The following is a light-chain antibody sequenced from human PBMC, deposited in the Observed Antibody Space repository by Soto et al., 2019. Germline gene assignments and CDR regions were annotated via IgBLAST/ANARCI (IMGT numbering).Light chain of an antibody. CDR3: QQSYNTPLT. V-gene: IGKV1-39*01. CDR2: AAS. J-gene: IGKJ5*01. Sequence: DIQMTQSPSSLSASVGDRVTITCRASQSISSYLNWYQQKPGKAPKLLIYAASSLQSGVPSKFSGSESGTDFTLTITSLQPEDFATYYCQQSYNTPLTFGQGTRLEIK. CDR1: QSISSY.